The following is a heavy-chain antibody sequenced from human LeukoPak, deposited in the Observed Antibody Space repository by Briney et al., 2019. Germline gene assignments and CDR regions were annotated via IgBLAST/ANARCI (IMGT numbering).Heavy chain of an antibody. J-gene: IGHJ4*02. CDR3: ARHGYYYDSSGYYSFDY. Sequence: PSETLSLTCTVSGGSVSSYYWSWIRKPPGKGLEWIGYIYYSGSTNYNPSLKSRVTISVDTSKNQFSLKLSSVTAADTAVYYCARHGYYYDSSGYYSFDYWGQGTLVTVSS. V-gene: IGHV4-59*08. CDR1: GGSVSSYY. CDR2: IYYSGST. D-gene: IGHD3-22*01.